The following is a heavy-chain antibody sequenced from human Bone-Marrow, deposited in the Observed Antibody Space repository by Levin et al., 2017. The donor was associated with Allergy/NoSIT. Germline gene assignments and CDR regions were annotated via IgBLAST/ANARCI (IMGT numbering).Heavy chain of an antibody. CDR3: ARGRSDSGSYYPFDP. V-gene: IGHV3-30-3*01. J-gene: IGHJ5*02. CDR1: GFTFSSYA. CDR2: ISYDGSNK. Sequence: SCAASGFTFSSYAMHWVRQAPGKGLEWVAVISYDGSNKYYADSVKGRFTISRDNSMNTLFLQMNSLRAEDTAVYYCARGRSDSGSYYPFDPWGQGTLVTVSS. D-gene: IGHD3-10*01.